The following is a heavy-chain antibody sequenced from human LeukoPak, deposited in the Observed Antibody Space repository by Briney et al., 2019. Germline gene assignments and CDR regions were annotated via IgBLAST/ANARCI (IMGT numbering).Heavy chain of an antibody. J-gene: IGHJ4*02. CDR1: GFTFSSYS. CDR2: ISSSSSYV. D-gene: IGHD6-6*01. CDR3: ARDRDVYSSSSLDY. V-gene: IGHV3-21*01. Sequence: KAGGSLRLSCAASGFTFSSYSMNWVRQAPGKGLEWVSSISSSSSYVYYADSMKGRFTISRDNAKNSLYLQMNSLRAEDTAVYYCARDRDVYSSSSLDYWGQGTLVTVSS.